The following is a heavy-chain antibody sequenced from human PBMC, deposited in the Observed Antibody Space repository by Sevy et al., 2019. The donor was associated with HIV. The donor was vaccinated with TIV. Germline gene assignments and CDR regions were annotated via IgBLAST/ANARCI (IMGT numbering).Heavy chain of an antibody. CDR2: IKSKVDGGTT. Sequence: GGSLRLSCVVSGRTFSNLWMTWVRQVPGKGLEWVGHIKSKVDGGTTDYPAPVKGRFTISRDDSKNTLFLQMNSLKTDDTAVYYCTTDRPYTGGHNCQHWGQGTLVTVSS. CDR1: GRTFSNLW. J-gene: IGHJ1*01. V-gene: IGHV3-15*01. D-gene: IGHD2-8*02. CDR3: TTDRPYTGGHNCQH.